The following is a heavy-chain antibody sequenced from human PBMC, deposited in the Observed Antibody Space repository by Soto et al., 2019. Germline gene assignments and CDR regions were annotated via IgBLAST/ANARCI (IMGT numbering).Heavy chain of an antibody. D-gene: IGHD3-10*01. CDR2: ISSSGTYI. V-gene: IGHV3-21*01. CDR3: ARDPYKGETEAALAAYYFDF. CDR1: GFTFSSYA. J-gene: IGHJ4*02. Sequence: PGGSLRLSCAASGFTFSSYAMSWVRQAPGRGLEWVSSISSSGTYINYAHSVKGRFTVSRDNAKNSLELQMSTLKGEDTAVYFCARDPYKGETEAALAAYYFDFWGQGALVTVPS.